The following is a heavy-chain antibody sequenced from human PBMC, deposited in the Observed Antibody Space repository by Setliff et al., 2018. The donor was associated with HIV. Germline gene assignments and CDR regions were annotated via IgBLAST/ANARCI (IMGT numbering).Heavy chain of an antibody. CDR2: IYYSGST. V-gene: IGHV4-59*01. D-gene: IGHD5-18*01. CDR3: ARGSRGYSYAYYYYYMNV. CDR1: GGSISSYY. Sequence: SETLSLTCTVSGGSISSYYWSWIRQPPGKGLEWIGYIYYSGSTNYNPSLKSRVTISVDTSKNHFSLKLSSVTAADTAVYYCARGSRGYSYAYYYYYMNVWGKGTTVTVSS. J-gene: IGHJ6*03.